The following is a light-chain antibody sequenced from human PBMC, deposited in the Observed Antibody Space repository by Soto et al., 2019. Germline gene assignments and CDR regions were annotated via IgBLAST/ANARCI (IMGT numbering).Light chain of an antibody. CDR1: SSDVGGYNY. CDR2: DVS. CDR3: SSYTSSSTLCV. Sequence: QSVLTQPASVSDSPGQSISISCTGTSSDVGGYNYVSWYQQHPGKAPKLMIYDVSNRPSGVSNRFSGSKSGNTASLTISGLQAEDEADYYCSSYTSSSTLCVFGTGTKVTVL. J-gene: IGLJ1*01. V-gene: IGLV2-14*01.